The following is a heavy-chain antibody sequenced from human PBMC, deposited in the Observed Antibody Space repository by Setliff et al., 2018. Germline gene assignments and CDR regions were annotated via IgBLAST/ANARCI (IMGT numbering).Heavy chain of an antibody. CDR2: ISSSSSYI. CDR3: AKSVGSGYRDAFDI. CDR1: GFTFSSYS. D-gene: IGHD3-22*01. V-gene: IGHV3-21*01. J-gene: IGHJ3*02. Sequence: GGSLRLSCAASGFTFSSYSMNWVRQAPGKGLEWVSSISSSSSYIYYADSVKGRFTISRDNAKNSLYLQMNSLRAEDTAVYYCAKSVGSGYRDAFDIWGQGTMVTVSS.